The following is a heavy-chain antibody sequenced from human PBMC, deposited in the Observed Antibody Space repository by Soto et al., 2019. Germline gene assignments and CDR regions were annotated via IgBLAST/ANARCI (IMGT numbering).Heavy chain of an antibody. V-gene: IGHV4-59*08. D-gene: IGHD6-13*01. CDR2: IYYTGST. CDR3: ARHGEYSSSWYFDY. J-gene: IGHJ4*02. Sequence: QVQLQESGPGLVKPSETLSLTCTVSSGSISSYYWSWIRQPPGKGLEWIGYIYYTGSTNYNPSLTSRVTISVDTSKNQFSLKLSSVTAADTAVYYCARHGEYSSSWYFDYWGQGTLVTVSS. CDR1: SGSISSYY.